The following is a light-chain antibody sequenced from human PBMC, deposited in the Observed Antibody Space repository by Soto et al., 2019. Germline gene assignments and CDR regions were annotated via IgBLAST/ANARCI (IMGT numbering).Light chain of an antibody. CDR1: QSVTSGY. CDR2: ITS. V-gene: IGKV3-20*01. Sequence: EIVLTQSPGTLSLSPGERATLSCRASQSVTSGYLAWYQQKPGQAPRLIIYITSHRAAGIPDRFSGSGSETDFTLTISRLELEDFAVYYCQQYGSSPLYSFGQGTKLEIK. CDR3: QQYGSSPLYS. J-gene: IGKJ2*01.